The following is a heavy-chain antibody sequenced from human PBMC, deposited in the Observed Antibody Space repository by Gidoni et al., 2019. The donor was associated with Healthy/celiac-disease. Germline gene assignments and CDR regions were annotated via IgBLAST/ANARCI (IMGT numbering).Heavy chain of an antibody. CDR1: RTGDSY. V-gene: IGHV4-30-4*01. CDR3: ARTGGYCSGGSCYSFDWFDP. D-gene: IGHD2-15*01. Sequence: RTGDSYWSWIRHPPGKGLEWIGYIYYSGSTYYNPSLKSRVTISVDTSKNQFSLKLSSVTAADTAVYYCARTGGYCSGGSCYSFDWFDPWGQGTLVTVSS. J-gene: IGHJ5*02. CDR2: IYYSGST.